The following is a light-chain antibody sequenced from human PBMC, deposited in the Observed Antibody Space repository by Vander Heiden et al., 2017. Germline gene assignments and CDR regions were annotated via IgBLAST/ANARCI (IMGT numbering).Light chain of an antibody. Sequence: DIQMTQSPSSLSASVGDRVTITCRASQSISSYLNWYQQKPGKAPKLLIYAASSLQSGVPSRFSGSGSGTDFTLTISSLQPEDFATYYCQQSDSTASTFGPGTKLEIK. CDR2: AAS. J-gene: IGKJ2*01. V-gene: IGKV1-39*01. CDR1: QSISSY. CDR3: QQSDSTAST.